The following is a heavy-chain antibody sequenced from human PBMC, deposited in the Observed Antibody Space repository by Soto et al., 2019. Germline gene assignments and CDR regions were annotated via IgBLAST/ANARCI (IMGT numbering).Heavy chain of an antibody. CDR3: AGPYCTNGVCYTGAVDY. D-gene: IGHD2-8*01. Sequence: EVQLLESGGGLVQPGGSLRLSCAASGFTFSSYAMSWVRQAPGKGLEWVSAISGSGGSTYYADSVKGRFTISRDNSKNTLCLPLNSLRAEDTAVYYCAGPYCTNGVCYTGAVDYWGQGTLVTVSS. CDR2: ISGSGGST. V-gene: IGHV3-23*01. J-gene: IGHJ4*02. CDR1: GFTFSSYA.